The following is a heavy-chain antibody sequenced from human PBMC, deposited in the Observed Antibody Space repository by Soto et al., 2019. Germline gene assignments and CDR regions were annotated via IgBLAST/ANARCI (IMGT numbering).Heavy chain of an antibody. CDR2: ISSNGGST. CDR1: GFTFSSYA. V-gene: IGHV3-64*01. J-gene: IGHJ5*02. D-gene: IGHD4-17*01. CDR3: ARGPHDVGDYAPGGSWFDP. Sequence: GGSLRLSCAASGFTFSSYAMHWVRQAPGKGLEYVSAISSNGGSTYYANSVKGRFTISIDNSKNTLYRQMGSLRAEDMAVYYCARGPHDVGDYAPGGSWFDPWGQGTLVTVSS.